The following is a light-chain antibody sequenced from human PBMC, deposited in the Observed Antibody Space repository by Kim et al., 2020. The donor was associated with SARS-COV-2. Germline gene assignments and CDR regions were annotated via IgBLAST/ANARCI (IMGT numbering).Light chain of an antibody. CDR2: MAS. V-gene: IGKV1-5*03. CDR3: QQYNSYIWT. Sequence: GDRVTITCRASQSVNTWLXWYQQKPGKAPKVLIYMASNLESGLPSRFSGSGSGTEFTLTISSLQPDDFATYYCQQYNSYIWTFG. CDR1: QSVNTW. J-gene: IGKJ1*01.